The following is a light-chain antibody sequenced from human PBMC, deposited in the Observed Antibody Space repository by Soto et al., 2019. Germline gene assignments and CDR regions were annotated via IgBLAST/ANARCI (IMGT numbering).Light chain of an antibody. CDR3: QQYNNWPYT. Sequence: EIVMTQSPATLSVSPGERATLSCRASQSVSRNLAWYQQKPGQAPRLLIYGASTRATGIPARFSGSGSGTEFTLTISSLQSEDFAVYHCQQYNNWPYTFGQGTKLEIK. V-gene: IGKV3-15*01. CDR2: GAS. CDR1: QSVSRN. J-gene: IGKJ2*01.